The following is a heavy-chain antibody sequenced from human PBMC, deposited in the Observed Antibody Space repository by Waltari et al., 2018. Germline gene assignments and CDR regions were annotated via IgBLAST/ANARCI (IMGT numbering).Heavy chain of an antibody. Sequence: QVQLVESGGRVVQPGRSLRLSCAASGFSFGSFAWHWDPQAPGKGLEWVTVISYDGSDKYYADSVKGRFTISRDNSKNTLYLQINSLRTEDTAVYFCARDPSAAAGGRAAAGRFDYWGQGTLVTVSS. CDR1: GFSFGSFA. CDR3: ARDPSAAAGGRAAAGRFDY. CDR2: ISYDGSDK. J-gene: IGHJ4*02. D-gene: IGHD6-13*01. V-gene: IGHV3-30*04.